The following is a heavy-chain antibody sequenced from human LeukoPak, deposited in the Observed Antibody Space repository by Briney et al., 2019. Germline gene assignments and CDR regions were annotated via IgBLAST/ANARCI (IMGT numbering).Heavy chain of an antibody. CDR3: ARAGFYSSSWYFQH. Sequence: PSETLSLTCTVSGGSVNSGSYFWSWFRQPPGKRLEWIGYIQNSATTNYNPSLESRVAIFVDSSKDQFSLRVTSVTAADTAVYYCARAGFYSSSWYFQHWGQGTLVIVSS. CDR1: GGSVNSGSYF. J-gene: IGHJ1*01. V-gene: IGHV4-61*01. CDR2: IQNSATT. D-gene: IGHD6-13*01.